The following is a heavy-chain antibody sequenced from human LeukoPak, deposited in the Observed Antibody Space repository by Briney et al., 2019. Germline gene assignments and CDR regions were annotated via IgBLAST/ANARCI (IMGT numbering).Heavy chain of an antibody. CDR2: ISTSSSSSSYI. CDR3: AKESTVTPGSVNWFDP. Sequence: GGSLRLSCVVSGFTFSSYHMNWVRQAPGKGLEWVSSISTSSSSSSYIYYADSVTGRFTISRDNAKNSLYLQMNSLRAEDTAVYYCAKESTVTPGSVNWFDPWGQGTLVTVSS. CDR1: GFTFSSYH. J-gene: IGHJ5*02. D-gene: IGHD4-17*01. V-gene: IGHV3-21*04.